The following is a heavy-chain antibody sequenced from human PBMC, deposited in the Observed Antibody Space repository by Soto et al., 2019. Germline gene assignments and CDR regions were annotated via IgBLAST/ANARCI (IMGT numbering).Heavy chain of an antibody. V-gene: IGHV4-34*01. CDR3: ASTGDCSSTSCYPFDY. D-gene: IGHD2-2*01. CDR1: GGSFSGHY. J-gene: IGHJ4*02. CDR2: INHNGST. Sequence: SETLSLTCAVYGGSFSGHYWSWIRQPPGKGPEWIGEINHNGSTNYNPSLKSRVTISVDTSKNQFPLKLSSVTAADTAVYYCASTGDCSSTSCYPFDYWGQGTLVTVSS.